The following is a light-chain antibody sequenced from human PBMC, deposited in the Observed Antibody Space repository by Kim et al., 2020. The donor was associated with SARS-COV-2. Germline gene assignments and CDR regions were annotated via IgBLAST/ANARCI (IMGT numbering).Light chain of an antibody. CDR3: QAWDSGTHNYV. Sequence: SYELTQPPSVSVSPGQTATITCSGYKLGDKYVSWYQQKPGQSPVVVIYQDNQRPSGIPERFSGSNSGNTATLTISGTQALDEADYYCQAWDSGTHNYVFGAGTKVTGL. CDR2: QDN. V-gene: IGLV3-1*01. J-gene: IGLJ1*01. CDR1: KLGDKY.